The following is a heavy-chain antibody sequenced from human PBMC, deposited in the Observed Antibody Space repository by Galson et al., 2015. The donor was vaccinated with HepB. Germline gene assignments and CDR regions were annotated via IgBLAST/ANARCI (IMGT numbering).Heavy chain of an antibody. D-gene: IGHD3-22*01. CDR3: ARDDEGSGYQRAFDL. Sequence: SLRLSCAASGFVVCNCYLTWVRQAPGKGLEWVAIINSSRTTYYADSVQGRFTISRDNSNNTLYLQMNSLRAEDTAMYYCARDDEGSGYQRAFDLLGQGTIVTVSS. CDR1: GFVVCNCY. CDR2: INSSRTT. J-gene: IGHJ3*01. V-gene: IGHV3-53*01.